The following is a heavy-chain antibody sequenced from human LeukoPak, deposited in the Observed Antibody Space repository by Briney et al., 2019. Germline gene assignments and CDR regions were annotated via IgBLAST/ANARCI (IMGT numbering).Heavy chain of an antibody. D-gene: IGHD2-15*01. Sequence: AGSLRLSCAASGFTFSTYSVDWVRQAPGKGLEWISYISSGGDTRYYADSVKGRFTISRDNVKNLLFLQMNSLRVEDTAVYYCARTPGYCSGGNCYRYFQNWGQGTLVTVSS. CDR2: ISSGGDTR. J-gene: IGHJ1*01. CDR3: ARTPGYCSGGNCYRYFQN. V-gene: IGHV3-48*01. CDR1: GFTFSTYS.